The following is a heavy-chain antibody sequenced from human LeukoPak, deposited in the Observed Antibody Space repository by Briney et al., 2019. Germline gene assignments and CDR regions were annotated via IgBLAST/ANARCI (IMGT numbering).Heavy chain of an antibody. Sequence: SVKVSCKASGGTFSSYAISWVRQAPGQGLEWMGGIIPIFGTANYAQKFQGRVTITADESTSTAYMELSSLRSEDTAVYYCARGPTECSSTSCYEKSGGYYYYYGMDVWGKGTMVTVSS. J-gene: IGHJ6*04. CDR2: IIPIFGTA. CDR3: ARGPTECSSTSCYEKSGGYYYYYGMDV. D-gene: IGHD2-2*01. V-gene: IGHV1-69*13. CDR1: GGTFSSYA.